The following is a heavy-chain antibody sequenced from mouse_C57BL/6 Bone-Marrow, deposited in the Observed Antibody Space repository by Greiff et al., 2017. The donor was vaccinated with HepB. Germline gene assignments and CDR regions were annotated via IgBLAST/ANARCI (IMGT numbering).Heavy chain of an antibody. Sequence: VQLQQSGAELVKPGASVKLSCTASGFNIKDYYMHWVKQRTEQGLEWIGRIDPEDGDTKYAPKFQGKATITADTSSNTAYLQLSSLTSEDTAVYYCAVYDYDAPSYAMDYWGQGTSVTVSS. V-gene: IGHV14-2*01. CDR2: IDPEDGDT. D-gene: IGHD2-4*01. J-gene: IGHJ4*01. CDR3: AVYDYDAPSYAMDY. CDR1: GFNIKDYY.